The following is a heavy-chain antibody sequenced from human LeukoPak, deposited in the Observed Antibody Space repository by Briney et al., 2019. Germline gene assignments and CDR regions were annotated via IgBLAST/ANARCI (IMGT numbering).Heavy chain of an antibody. D-gene: IGHD6-13*01. CDR1: QFTFSNYW. CDR3: ARDPAAGTVWGYYYGMDV. CDR2: TSQDGTSN. V-gene: IGHV3-7*01. Sequence: PGGSLRLSCAASQFTFSNYWMSWVRQAPGKGLERVAHTSQDGTSNYYVDSVKGRFTISRDNAENSLYLQMDSLRAEDTAVYYCARDPAAGTVWGYYYGMDVWGQGTTVTVSS. J-gene: IGHJ6*02.